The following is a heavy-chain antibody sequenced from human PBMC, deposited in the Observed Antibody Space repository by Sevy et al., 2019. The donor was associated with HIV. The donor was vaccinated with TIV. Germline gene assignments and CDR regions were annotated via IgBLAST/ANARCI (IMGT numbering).Heavy chain of an antibody. D-gene: IGHD6-13*01. V-gene: IGHV3-30*03. Sequence: GGSLRLSCAASGFTFSTYAMHWVRQAPGKGLEWVAIISYDGSYKSYADSVKGRFTISRDDSKNTLYLQMNSLTAEDTALYYCARDSGYSIHCSVGYWGQGSLVTVSS. CDR1: GFTFSTYA. CDR3: ARDSGYSIHCSVGY. CDR2: ISYDGSYK. J-gene: IGHJ4*02.